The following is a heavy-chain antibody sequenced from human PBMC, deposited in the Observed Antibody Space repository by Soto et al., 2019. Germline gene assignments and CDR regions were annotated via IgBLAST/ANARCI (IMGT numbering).Heavy chain of an antibody. D-gene: IGHD3-3*01. Sequence: QVQLQESGPGLVKPSGTLSLTCAVSSGSISSSNWWSWVRQPPGKGLAWIGELYHSGTTNYNPSLKSRVTVSVDKSKNQFSLKLSSVTAADTAVYYCAGGRPSYDFGVFDYWGQGTLVTVSS. CDR1: SGSISSSNW. V-gene: IGHV4-4*02. CDR3: AGGRPSYDFGVFDY. J-gene: IGHJ4*02. CDR2: LYHSGTT.